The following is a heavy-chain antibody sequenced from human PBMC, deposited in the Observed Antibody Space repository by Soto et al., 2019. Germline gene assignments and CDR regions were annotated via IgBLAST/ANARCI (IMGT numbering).Heavy chain of an antibody. CDR2: IIPIFGTT. CDR1: GGTFSSYA. D-gene: IGHD4-17*01. CDR3: ARNDGDSSNFDY. Sequence: QVQLVQSGAEVKKPGSSVKVSCTASGGTFSSYAISWVRQAPGQGLEWMGGIIPIFGTTNYAQKFQGRVTITADESTSTAYMELSSLRSEDTDVYYCARNDGDSSNFDYWGQGTLVTVSS. V-gene: IGHV1-69*01. J-gene: IGHJ4*02.